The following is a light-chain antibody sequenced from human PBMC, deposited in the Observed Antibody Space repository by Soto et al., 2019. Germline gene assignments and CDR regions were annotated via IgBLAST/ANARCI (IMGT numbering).Light chain of an antibody. J-gene: IGKJ1*01. CDR3: QQYGSSPRT. CDR2: DAS. Sequence: VGPQYRSRRSSSHSAQATLSCRVSQSLSSSQLTWYQQKPGQAPRLLIHDASSRATGISDRFTGSGSGTDFTLTITTLEPEDVVVYYCQQYGSSPRTFGQRAKADIK. CDR1: QSLSSSQ. V-gene: IGKV3-20*01.